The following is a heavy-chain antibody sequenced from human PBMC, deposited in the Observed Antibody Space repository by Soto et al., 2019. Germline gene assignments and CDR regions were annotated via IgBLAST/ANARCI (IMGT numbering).Heavy chain of an antibody. CDR2: IKQDGSEK. V-gene: IGHV3-7*01. D-gene: IGHD5-12*01. Sequence: PGGSLRLSCAASGFTFSSYWMSWVRQAPGKGLEWVANIKQDGSEKYYVDSVKGRFTISRDNAKNSLYLQMNSLRAEDTAVYYCARVAVGGYDWFYYYYYMDVWGKGTTVTVSS. CDR1: GFTFSSYW. J-gene: IGHJ6*03. CDR3: ARVAVGGYDWFYYYYYMDV.